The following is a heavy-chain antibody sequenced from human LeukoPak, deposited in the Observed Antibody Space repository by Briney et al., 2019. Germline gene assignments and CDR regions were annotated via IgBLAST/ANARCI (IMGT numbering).Heavy chain of an antibody. CDR2: ISSSSSYI. D-gene: IGHD6-13*01. CDR3: ARASESSSWYGYFQH. Sequence: GGSLRLSCVASGFIFSGYSMNWVRRAPGKGLEWVSSISSSSSYIYYADSVEGRFTISRDNAKNSLYLQMNSLRAEDTAVYYCARASESSSWYGYFQHWGQGTLVTVSS. V-gene: IGHV3-21*01. CDR1: GFIFSGYS. J-gene: IGHJ1*01.